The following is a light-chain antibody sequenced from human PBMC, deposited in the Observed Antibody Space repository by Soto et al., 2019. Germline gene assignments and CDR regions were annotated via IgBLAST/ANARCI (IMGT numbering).Light chain of an antibody. J-gene: IGLJ2*01. CDR1: SSDVGGYNY. Sequence: QSALTQPASVSGSPGQSITISCTGTSSDVGGYNYVSWYQHHPGKAPKLMIYYVSNRPSGVSNRFSGSKSDNTASLTISGLQAEDEADYYCSSYTSTSTVVFGGGTQLTVL. CDR3: SSYTSTSTVV. V-gene: IGLV2-14*03. CDR2: YVS.